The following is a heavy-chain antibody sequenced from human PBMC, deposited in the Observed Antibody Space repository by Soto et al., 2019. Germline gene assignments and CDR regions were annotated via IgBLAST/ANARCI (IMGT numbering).Heavy chain of an antibody. J-gene: IGHJ5*01. D-gene: IGHD6-19*01. Sequence: PSETLSLTCTVSGRPVSSGVYYWTWIRHLPGKGLEWIGYIYHIGSPSYNPSLKSRLSMSLDTSKNQFSLNLTSVTDADTAIYYCVRDRALDSSGHWFDSWGQGTLITVSS. CDR3: VRDRALDSSGHWFDS. V-gene: IGHV4-30-4*01. CDR2: IYHIGSP. CDR1: GRPVSSGVYY.